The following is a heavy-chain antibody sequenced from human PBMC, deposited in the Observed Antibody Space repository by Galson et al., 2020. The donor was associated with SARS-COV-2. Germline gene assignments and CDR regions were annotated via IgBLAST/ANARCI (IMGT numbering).Heavy chain of an antibody. Sequence: ASVKVSCKTSGYIFSNFGITWLRQAPGQGLAWMGWISGYNGNAYYPQKFQDRVSMTTGTSTAYMELTGLRSDDTAVYYCAGGELWFGPMGSSPFYYSPMDVWGQGTTVSVSS. CDR2: ISGYNGNA. D-gene: IGHD3-10*01. CDR1: GYIFSNFG. J-gene: IGHJ6*02. CDR3: AGGELWFGPMGSSPFYYSPMDV. V-gene: IGHV1-18*01.